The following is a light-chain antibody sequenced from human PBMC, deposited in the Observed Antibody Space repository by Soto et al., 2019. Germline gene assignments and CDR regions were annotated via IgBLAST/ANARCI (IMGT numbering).Light chain of an antibody. V-gene: IGKV3-20*01. Sequence: VLMKTPETLPLSKEDRATLSCRPTHSVSSSYLAWYQQKPGQAPRLLIYGASSRATGIPDRFSFIGSGRRYTRSVCGLGPHDYPLYCCLYYLILPITFGRGTRLEIK. CDR3: LYYLILPIT. CDR2: GAS. J-gene: IGKJ5*01. CDR1: HSVSSSY.